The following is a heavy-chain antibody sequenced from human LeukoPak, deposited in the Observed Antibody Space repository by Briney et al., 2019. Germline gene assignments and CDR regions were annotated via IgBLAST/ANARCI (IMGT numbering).Heavy chain of an antibody. Sequence: SETLSLTCTVSGGSISSGGYYWSWIRQHPGKGLEWIGYIYYSGSTYYNPSLKSRVTISVDTSKNQFSLKLSSVTAADTAVYYCARGRFPSYYYDSSGYRTSIRVYYYYGMDVWGQGTTVTVSS. D-gene: IGHD3-22*01. CDR3: ARGRFPSYYYDSSGYRTSIRVYYYYGMDV. J-gene: IGHJ6*02. CDR2: IYYSGST. V-gene: IGHV4-31*03. CDR1: GGSISSGGYY.